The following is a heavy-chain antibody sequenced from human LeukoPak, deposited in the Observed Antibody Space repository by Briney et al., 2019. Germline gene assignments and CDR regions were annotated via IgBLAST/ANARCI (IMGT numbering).Heavy chain of an antibody. J-gene: IGHJ4*02. CDR2: IYYSGST. V-gene: IGHV4-59*12. CDR3: TYSGSNYPDY. D-gene: IGHD1-26*01. CDR1: GGSISSYY. Sequence: SETLSLTCTVSGGSISSYYWSWIRQPPGKGLEWIGYIYYSGSTNYNPSLKSRVTISVDTSKNQFSLKLGSVTAADTAVYYCTYSGSNYPDYWGQGTLVTVSS.